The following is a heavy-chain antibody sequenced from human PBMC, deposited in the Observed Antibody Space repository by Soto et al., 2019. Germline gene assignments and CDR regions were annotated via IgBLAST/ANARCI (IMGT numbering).Heavy chain of an antibody. J-gene: IGHJ4*02. Sequence: GESLKISCQCSGYTFSNFCIGWVRQFPGKGLEWMGIIYPDDHETKYSPSFHGKVTISADKSINTAYLQWNSLEASDTAFYFCARSPRSSPYFDYWGQGALVTVSS. D-gene: IGHD6-13*01. CDR3: ARSPRSSPYFDY. CDR2: IYPDDHET. CDR1: GYTFSNFC. V-gene: IGHV5-51*01.